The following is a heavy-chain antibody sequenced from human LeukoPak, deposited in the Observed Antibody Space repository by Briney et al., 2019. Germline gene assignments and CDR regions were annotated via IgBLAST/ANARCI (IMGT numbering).Heavy chain of an antibody. CDR2: ISGSGGST. D-gene: IGHD4-17*01. CDR1: GFTFSSYA. Sequence: GPSLRLSCAASGFTFSSYAISSASHAPREGLEWVSAISGSGGSTYYADSVKGRFTISRDNSKNTLYLQMDSLRGEDTAVYYCAKDWQGYGDRLNYWGQGTLVTVSS. CDR3: AKDWQGYGDRLNY. J-gene: IGHJ4*02. V-gene: IGHV3-23*01.